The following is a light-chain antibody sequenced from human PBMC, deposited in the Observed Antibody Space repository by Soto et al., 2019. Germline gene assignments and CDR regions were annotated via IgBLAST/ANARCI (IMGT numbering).Light chain of an antibody. J-gene: IGKJ4*01. CDR3: KQANSFPLT. Sequence: DIPMSQSPSSVSASVGDRATITCRASQGISSWLAWYQQKPEKAPKLLIYSAYTLESGVQSRFSGSGSGTDFTLTIRSLQPEDFATYCCKQANSFPLTFGGGTKVDIK. CDR1: QGISSW. CDR2: SAY. V-gene: IGKV1-12*01.